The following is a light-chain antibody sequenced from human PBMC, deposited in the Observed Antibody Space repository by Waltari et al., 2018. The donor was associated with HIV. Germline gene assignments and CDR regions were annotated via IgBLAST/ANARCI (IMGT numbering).Light chain of an antibody. V-gene: IGLV2-14*03. CDR1: GSDVGGYDY. CDR2: DVT. J-gene: IGLJ3*02. Sequence: QSALTQPASVSGSPGQSFTISCPGSGSDVGGYDYVSWYHQRPGKAPKIMIYDVTNRPSGCSNRFSGSKSCNTASLTIAGLQAEDEADYYCSSYTSSSSLYVLFGGGTKLTVL. CDR3: SSYTSSSSLYVL.